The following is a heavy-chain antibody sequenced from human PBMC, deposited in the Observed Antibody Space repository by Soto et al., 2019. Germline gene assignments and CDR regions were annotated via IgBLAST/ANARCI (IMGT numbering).Heavy chain of an antibody. CDR3: AKNPGYYYDSTGYHFDY. CDR2: ISYDGSNT. V-gene: IGHV3-30*18. J-gene: IGHJ4*02. D-gene: IGHD3-22*01. Sequence: GGSLRLSCVASGFTFSSYGMHWVRQAPGKGLEWVAIISYDGSNTYYADSVKGRFTISRDNSKNTLYLQMNSLRAEDTAVYYCAKNPGYYYDSTGYHFDYWGQGTLVTVSS. CDR1: GFTFSSYG.